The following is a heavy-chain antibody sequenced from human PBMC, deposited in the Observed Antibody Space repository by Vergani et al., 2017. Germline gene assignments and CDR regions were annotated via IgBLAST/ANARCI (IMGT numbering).Heavy chain of an antibody. V-gene: IGHV4-31*03. D-gene: IGHD4-17*01. Sequence: QVQLQESGPGLVKPSQTLSLTCTVSGGSISSGGYYWSWIRLHPGKGLEWIGYIYYSGSTYYNPSLKSRVTISVDTSKNQFSLKLSSVTAADTAVYYCARDKADGDYRLADYWGQGTLVTVSS. CDR1: GGSISSGGYY. CDR2: IYYSGST. CDR3: ARDKADGDYRLADY. J-gene: IGHJ4*02.